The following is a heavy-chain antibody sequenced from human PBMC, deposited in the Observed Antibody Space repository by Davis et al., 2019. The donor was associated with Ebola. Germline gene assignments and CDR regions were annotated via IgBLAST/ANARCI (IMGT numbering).Heavy chain of an antibody. CDR2: INSDGRTT. CDR3: VTSGSSGWYLFSY. Sequence: HTGGSLRLSCAASGLIFSNFWMHWVRQVPGKGLVWVARINSDGRTTSYADFVKGRFIISRDNAKNTLYLQMNSLRVEDTAVYYCVTSGSSGWYLFSYWGQGAPVTVSS. J-gene: IGHJ4*02. D-gene: IGHD6-13*01. CDR1: GLIFSNFW. V-gene: IGHV3-74*01.